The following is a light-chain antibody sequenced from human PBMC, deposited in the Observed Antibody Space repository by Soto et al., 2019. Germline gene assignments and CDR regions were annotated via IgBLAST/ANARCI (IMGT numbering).Light chain of an antibody. J-gene: IGKJ5*01. CDR3: QQYNNWPRIT. CDR1: QSISSSY. CDR2: GAS. V-gene: IGKV3-15*01. Sequence: EIVLTQSPGTLSLSPGKRATLSCRASQSISSSYLAWYQQKPGQAPRLLIYGASTRATGIPARFSGSGSGTEFTLTISSLQSEDFAVYYCQQYNNWPRITFGQGTRLEIK.